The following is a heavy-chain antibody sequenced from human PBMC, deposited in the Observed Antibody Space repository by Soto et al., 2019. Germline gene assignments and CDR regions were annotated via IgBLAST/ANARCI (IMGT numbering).Heavy chain of an antibody. D-gene: IGHD2-15*01. CDR3: ARSQGGSSSLDIYYYYYYGMDV. CDR1: GGTFSSYA. J-gene: IGHJ6*02. Sequence: QVQLVQSGAEVKKPGSSVKVSCKAPGGTFSSYAISWVRQAPGQGVEWMGGIIPIFGTANYAKKFQGRVTNTADESTSTSYMELSSLRSEYTAVYYCARSQGGSSSLDIYYYYYYGMDVWGQGTTVTVSS. V-gene: IGHV1-69*01. CDR2: IIPIFGTA.